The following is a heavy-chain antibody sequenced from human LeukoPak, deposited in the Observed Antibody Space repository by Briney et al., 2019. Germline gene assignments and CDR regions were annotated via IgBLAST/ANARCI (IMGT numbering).Heavy chain of an antibody. CDR2: ISWNSGYI. J-gene: IGHJ4*02. CDR3: VRDPSSGYYGGFYS. Sequence: PGMSLRLSCAASGFTFDNYGMHWVRQGPGKGLEWVSSISWNSGYIVYADSVKGRFTVSRDNAKNSLFLQIDDLRGEDTAFYYCVRDPSSGYYGGFYSWGQGTLVTVSS. V-gene: IGHV3-9*01. CDR1: GFTFDNYG. D-gene: IGHD3-22*01.